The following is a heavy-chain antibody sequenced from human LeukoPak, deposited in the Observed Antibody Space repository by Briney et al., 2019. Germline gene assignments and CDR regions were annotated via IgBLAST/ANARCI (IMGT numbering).Heavy chain of an antibody. J-gene: IGHJ4*02. CDR1: GYTFTSYD. CDR2: MNPNSGNT. Sequence: ASVKVSCKASGYTFTSYDINWVRQATGQGLEWMGWMNPNSGNTGYARKFQGRVTMTRNTSISTAYMELSSLRSEDTAVYYCARGRDYDFWSGYYTNHHFDYWGQGTLVTVSS. V-gene: IGHV1-8*01. CDR3: ARGRDYDFWSGYYTNHHFDY. D-gene: IGHD3-3*01.